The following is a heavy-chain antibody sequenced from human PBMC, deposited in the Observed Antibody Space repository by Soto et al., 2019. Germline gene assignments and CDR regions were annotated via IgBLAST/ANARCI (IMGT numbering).Heavy chain of an antibody. J-gene: IGHJ6*02. CDR3: ARYPCIAASNEGCIASPEGVSYYCGLDV. CDR2: ISPYNGYT. V-gene: IGHV1-18*01. Sequence: QVQLMQSRTEVKKPGAPVKVSCQASGYTFSKYGLSWVRQAPGQGLEWMGWISPYNGYTYYAQKFQGRVTMTTDTSTRRVDKELRSLISDDTAVYYCARYPCIAASNEGCIASPEGVSYYCGLDVWGQGTTVTVSS. CDR1: GYTFSKYG. D-gene: IGHD5-12*01.